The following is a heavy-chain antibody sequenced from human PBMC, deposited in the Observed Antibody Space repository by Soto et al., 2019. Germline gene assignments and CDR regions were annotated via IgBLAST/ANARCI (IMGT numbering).Heavy chain of an antibody. D-gene: IGHD6-13*01. Sequence: SCKTSGFTFSSYSMNWVLQAPGEGLEWVSYISSSSSTIYYADSVKGRFTISRDNAKNSLYLQMNSLRDEDTAVYYCARDVKQQLGHLNYGMDVWGQGTTVTAP. J-gene: IGHJ6*02. V-gene: IGHV3-48*02. CDR1: GFTFSSYS. CDR2: ISSSSSTI. CDR3: ARDVKQQLGHLNYGMDV.